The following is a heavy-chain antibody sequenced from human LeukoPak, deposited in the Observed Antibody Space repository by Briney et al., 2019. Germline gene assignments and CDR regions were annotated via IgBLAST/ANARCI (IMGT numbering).Heavy chain of an antibody. J-gene: IGHJ4*02. CDR2: IYYSGAT. Sequence: SETLSPTCTVSGGSIRSYYWSWIRQPPGKGLEWIGYIYYSGATNYNPSLKSRVTMSVDTSKNQFSLKLSSVTAADTAVYYCARGGHYSSSWELDYWGQGTLVTVSS. D-gene: IGHD6-6*01. V-gene: IGHV4-59*01. CDR3: ARGGHYSSSWELDY. CDR1: GGSIRSYY.